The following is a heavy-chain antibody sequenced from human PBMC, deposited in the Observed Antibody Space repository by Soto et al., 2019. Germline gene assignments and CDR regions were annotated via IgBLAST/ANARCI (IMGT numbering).Heavy chain of an antibody. CDR1: GGSISSGSFY. J-gene: IGHJ4*02. D-gene: IGHD3-9*01. CDR3: ARTTFYDIFTAYYSLFDY. Sequence: QVQLQESGPGLVKPSQTLTLTCTVSGGSISSGSFYWSWIRQHPGKGLEWIGHISDSGSSYYNPSLGSRGTISVDTSKNQFSLKLSAVTAADTAVYFCARTTFYDIFTAYYSLFDYWGQGTLVTVSS. V-gene: IGHV4-31*03. CDR2: ISDSGSS.